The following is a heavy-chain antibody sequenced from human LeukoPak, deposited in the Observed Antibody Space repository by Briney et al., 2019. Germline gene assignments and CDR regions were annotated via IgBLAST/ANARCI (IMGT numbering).Heavy chain of an antibody. CDR2: IYHSGST. CDR1: GGSISSGAYS. Sequence: PSETLSLTCAVSGGSISSGAYSWSWIRQPPGKGLEWIGYIYHSGSTYYNPSLKSRVTMSVDTSKNQFSLKLSSVTAADTAVYYCAREHDYGDYGGFDPWGQGTLVTVSS. CDR3: AREHDYGDYGGFDP. J-gene: IGHJ5*02. D-gene: IGHD4-17*01. V-gene: IGHV4-30-4*07.